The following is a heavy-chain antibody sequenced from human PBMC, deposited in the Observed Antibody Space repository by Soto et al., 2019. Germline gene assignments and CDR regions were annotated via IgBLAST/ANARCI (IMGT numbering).Heavy chain of an antibody. D-gene: IGHD3-22*01. V-gene: IGHV3-23*01. CDR1: GFTFSIYA. CDR2: ISGSGGST. J-gene: IGHJ3*02. Sequence: PGGSLRLSCAASGFTFSIYAMSWVRQAPGKGLEWVSAISGSGGSTYYADSVKGRFTISRDNSKNTLYLQMNSLRAEDTAVYYCARTRITMIVVVHDAFDIWGQGTMVTVSS. CDR3: ARTRITMIVVVHDAFDI.